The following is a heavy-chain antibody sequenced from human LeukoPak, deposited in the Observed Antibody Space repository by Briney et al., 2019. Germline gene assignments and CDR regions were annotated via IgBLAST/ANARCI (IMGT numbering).Heavy chain of an antibody. CDR2: IYPGNSET. Sequence: GESLKISCKASGYSFTNYWIDWVRQMPGKGLEWMVTIYPGNSETRHSPSFQGQVTISADKSISPAYLQWSSLKASDTAMYYCARHVFTAGRGGGYYHYMDVWGKGTTVTVSS. V-gene: IGHV5-51*01. CDR1: GYSFTNYW. D-gene: IGHD1-1*01. CDR3: ARHVFTAGRGGGYYHYMDV. J-gene: IGHJ6*03.